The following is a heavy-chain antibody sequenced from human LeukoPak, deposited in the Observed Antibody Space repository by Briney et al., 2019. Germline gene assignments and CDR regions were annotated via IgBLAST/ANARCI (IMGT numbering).Heavy chain of an antibody. D-gene: IGHD1-26*01. CDR3: ARDRWWEVPSVMDV. V-gene: IGHV1-18*01. J-gene: IGHJ6*04. CDR1: GYTFTSYG. CDR2: ISAYNGNT. Sequence: APVKVSCKASGYTFTSYGISWVRQAPGQGLEWMGWISAYNGNTNYAQKLQGRVTMTTDTSTSTAYMELRSLRSDDTAVYYCARDRWWEVPSVMDVWGKGTTVTVSS.